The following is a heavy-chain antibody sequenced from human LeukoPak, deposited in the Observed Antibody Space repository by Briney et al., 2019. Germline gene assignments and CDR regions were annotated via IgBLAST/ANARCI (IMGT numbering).Heavy chain of an antibody. CDR2: VTGSGDST. J-gene: IGHJ4*02. D-gene: IGHD3-10*01. CDR1: GFIFSSYA. CDR3: AKARLVRGVIMTPFYFDY. V-gene: IGHV3-23*01. Sequence: PGGSLRLSCAATGFIFSSYAMSSVRQAQGKGMEWVSAVTGSGDSTYYADSVKGRFTVSRDNSKNTLYLRMNSLRAEDTAVYYCAKARLVRGVIMTPFYFDYWGQGTLVTLSS.